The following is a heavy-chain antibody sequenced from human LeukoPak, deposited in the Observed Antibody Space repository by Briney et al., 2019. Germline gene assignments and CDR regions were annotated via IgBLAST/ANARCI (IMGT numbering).Heavy chain of an antibody. Sequence: SVKVSCKASGGTFSSYAISWVRQAPGQGLEWMGGIIPIFGTANYAQKFQGRVTITADESTSTAYMELSSLRFEDTAVYYCARSEETRGYSYGNPPDYWGQGTLATVSS. D-gene: IGHD5-18*01. CDR3: ARSEETRGYSYGNPPDY. CDR1: GGTFSSYA. CDR2: IIPIFGTA. J-gene: IGHJ4*02. V-gene: IGHV1-69*13.